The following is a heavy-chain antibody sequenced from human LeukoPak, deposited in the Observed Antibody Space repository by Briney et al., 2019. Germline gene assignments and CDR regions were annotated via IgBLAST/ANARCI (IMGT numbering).Heavy chain of an antibody. CDR1: GSSIGRHY. J-gene: IGHJ4*02. D-gene: IGHD6-13*01. CDR3: ARAKAAGSYDF. Sequence: SETLSLTCSVSGSSIGRHYWTWIRQPPGKGLEWIGYTHFSGSSNYNPSLKSRATTSLDRAKNQISLTLTSVTAADAAVYFCARAKAAGSYDFWGQGTLVTVSS. CDR2: THFSGSS. V-gene: IGHV4-59*11.